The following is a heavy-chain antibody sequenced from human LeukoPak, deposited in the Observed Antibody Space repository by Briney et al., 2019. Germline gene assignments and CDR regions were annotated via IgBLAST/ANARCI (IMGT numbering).Heavy chain of an antibody. Sequence: GGSLRLSCAASGFTFSRYSMHWVRQAPGKGLEYVSAISNNGGSTYYAKSVKGRFTISRDNSKNTLYLQMGSLRAEDMAVYYCARTSIAAREADYWGQGTLVAVSS. CDR2: ISNNGGST. J-gene: IGHJ4*02. D-gene: IGHD6-6*01. CDR3: ARTSIAAREADY. V-gene: IGHV3-64*01. CDR1: GFTFSRYS.